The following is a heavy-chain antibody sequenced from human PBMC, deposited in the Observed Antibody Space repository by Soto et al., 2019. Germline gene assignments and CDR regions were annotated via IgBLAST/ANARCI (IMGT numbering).Heavy chain of an antibody. V-gene: IGHV3-23*01. J-gene: IGHJ4*02. Sequence: GGSLRLSCSASGFTFSSYAMSWVRQAPGKGLEWVSAISGSGGSTYYSDSVKGRFTISRDNSKNTLYLQMNSLRAEDTAVYYCAKRDWSSWLPFDYWGQGTLVTVSS. D-gene: IGHD6-13*01. CDR2: ISGSGGST. CDR3: AKRDWSSWLPFDY. CDR1: GFTFSSYA.